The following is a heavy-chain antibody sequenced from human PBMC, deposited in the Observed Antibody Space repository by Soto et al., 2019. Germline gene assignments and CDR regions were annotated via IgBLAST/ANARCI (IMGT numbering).Heavy chain of an antibody. CDR2: INPSGGST. CDR1: GYTFTSYY. V-gene: IGHV1-46*01. Sequence: GASVKVSCKASGYTFTSYYMHWVRQAPGQGLEWMGIINPSGGSTSYAQKFQGRVTMTRDTSTSTVYMELSSLRSEDTAVYYCARVAYYYDISGYYYFDYWGQGTLVPVSS. D-gene: IGHD3-22*01. J-gene: IGHJ4*02. CDR3: ARVAYYYDISGYYYFDY.